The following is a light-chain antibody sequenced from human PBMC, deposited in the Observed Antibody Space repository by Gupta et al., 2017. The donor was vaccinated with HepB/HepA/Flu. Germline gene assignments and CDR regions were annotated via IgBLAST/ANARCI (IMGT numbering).Light chain of an antibody. J-gene: IGKJ5*01. V-gene: IGKV2-28*01. Sequence: DIVMTQSPLSLPVTPGEPASISCRSSQSLLHRDGYTCLDWYLQKPGQSPQVLIYLGSRRAYGVPDRFSGSGSGTDFTLKISRVEAEDVGIYYCMQTRQTPRITFGQGTRLEIK. CDR2: LGS. CDR3: MQTRQTPRIT. CDR1: QSLLHRDGYTC.